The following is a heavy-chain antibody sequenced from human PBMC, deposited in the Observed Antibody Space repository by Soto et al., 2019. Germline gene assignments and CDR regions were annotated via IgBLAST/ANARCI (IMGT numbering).Heavy chain of an antibody. V-gene: IGHV4-61*01. D-gene: IGHD6-19*01. CDR3: ARGRGYSSCWYPTEFNWFDP. CDR2: IYYSGST. CDR1: GGSVSSGSYY. Sequence: SETLSLTCTVSGGSVSSGSYYWSWIRQPPGKGLEWIGYIYYSGSTNYNPSLKSRVTISVDTSKNQFSLKLSSVTAADTAVYYCARGRGYSSCWYPTEFNWFDPWGQGTLVTVSS. J-gene: IGHJ5*02.